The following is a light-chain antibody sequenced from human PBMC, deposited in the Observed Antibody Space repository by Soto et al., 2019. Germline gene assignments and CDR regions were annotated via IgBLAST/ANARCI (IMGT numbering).Light chain of an antibody. Sequence: QAVVTQPPSVSAAPGQRVTISCSGSSSNIGGNSVSWYQQLPGTAPKLLIYDYDKRPSGIPDRFSGSKAGTSATLGITGFQTGDEADYYCGSWDSSLSAYVFGTGTKLTVL. V-gene: IGLV1-51*01. CDR3: GSWDSSLSAYV. CDR2: DYD. J-gene: IGLJ1*01. CDR1: SSNIGGNS.